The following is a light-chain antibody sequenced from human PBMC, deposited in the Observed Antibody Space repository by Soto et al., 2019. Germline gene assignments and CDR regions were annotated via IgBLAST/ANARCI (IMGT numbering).Light chain of an antibody. CDR2: GAS. Sequence: IGVTQCACTLSLSLGESATLSCRASQCLXSCYLAWHQQPRGQAPRLLXDGASSRATGSPDRLSGSGSGTEFTLTISSLDSEDFAVYYFQQHRNGPRTFGQGTRLDIK. CDR3: QQHRNGPRT. J-gene: IGKJ2*02. V-gene: IGKV3-20*01. CDR1: QCLXSCY.